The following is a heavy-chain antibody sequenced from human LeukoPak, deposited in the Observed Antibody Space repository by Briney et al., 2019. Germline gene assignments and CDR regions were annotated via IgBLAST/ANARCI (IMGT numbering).Heavy chain of an antibody. Sequence: ASVKVSCKASGYTFTSYAMNWVRQAPGQGLEWMGWINTNTGNPTYAQGFTGRFVFSLDTSVSTAYLQISSLEAEDTAVYYCASNGLAGWEYFQHWGQGTLVTVSS. V-gene: IGHV7-4-1*02. CDR3: ASNGLAGWEYFQH. D-gene: IGHD6-19*01. J-gene: IGHJ1*01. CDR1: GYTFTSYA. CDR2: INTNTGNP.